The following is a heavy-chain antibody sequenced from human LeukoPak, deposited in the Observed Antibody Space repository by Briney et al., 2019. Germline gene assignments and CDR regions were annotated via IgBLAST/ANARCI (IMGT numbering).Heavy chain of an antibody. J-gene: IGHJ5*02. CDR3: ARGRLWSGYLA. V-gene: IGHV4-34*01. D-gene: IGHD3-3*01. CDR2: INHSGST. Sequence: PSETLSLTCAVYGGSFSGYYWSWIRQPPGKGLEWIGEINHSGSTNYNPSLKSRVTISVDTSKNQFSLKLSSVTAADTAVYYCARGRLWSGYLAWGQGTLVTVSS. CDR1: GGSFSGYY.